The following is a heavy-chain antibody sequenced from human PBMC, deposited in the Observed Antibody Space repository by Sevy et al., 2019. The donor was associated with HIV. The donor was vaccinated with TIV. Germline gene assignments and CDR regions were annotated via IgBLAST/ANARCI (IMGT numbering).Heavy chain of an antibody. CDR3: ARAPGLRYFDWLSPDY. Sequence: GGSLRLSCAASGFTFSSYSMNWVRRAPGKGLEWVSSLSSSSSYIYYADSVKGRFTISRDNAKNSLYLQMNSLRAEDTAVYYCARAPGLRYFDWLSPDYWGQGTLVTVSS. CDR2: LSSSSSYI. CDR1: GFTFSSYS. D-gene: IGHD3-9*01. V-gene: IGHV3-21*01. J-gene: IGHJ4*02.